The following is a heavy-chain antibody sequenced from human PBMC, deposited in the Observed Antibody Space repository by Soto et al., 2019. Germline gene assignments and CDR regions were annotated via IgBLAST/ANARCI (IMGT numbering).Heavy chain of an antibody. J-gene: IGHJ5*02. Sequence: GGSLRLSCAASGFVISPYWMTWVRQAPGKGLEWVANIKQDGSEKYYVDSVKGRFTISRDNAKNSLFLQMNSLRAEDTAVYYCARAPITPWGQGTLVTVSS. CDR3: ARAPITP. CDR1: GFVISPYW. D-gene: IGHD1-20*01. CDR2: IKQDGSEK. V-gene: IGHV3-7*03.